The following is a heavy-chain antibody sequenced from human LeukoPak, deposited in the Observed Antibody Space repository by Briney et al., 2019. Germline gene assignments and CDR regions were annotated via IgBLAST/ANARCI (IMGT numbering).Heavy chain of an antibody. V-gene: IGHV4-38-2*02. D-gene: IGHD5-12*01. CDR2: IYHSGST. CDR1: GYSISSGYY. CDR3: ARVRSGYGDY. Sequence: SETLSLTCTVSGYSISSGYYWGWIRQPPGKGLEWIGSIYHSGSTYYNPSLKSRVTISVDTSKNQFSLKLSSVTAADTAVYYCARVRSGYGDYWGQGTLVTVSS. J-gene: IGHJ4*02.